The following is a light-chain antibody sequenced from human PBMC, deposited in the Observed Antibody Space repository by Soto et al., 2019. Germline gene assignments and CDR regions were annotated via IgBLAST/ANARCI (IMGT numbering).Light chain of an antibody. V-gene: IGKV1-39*01. CDR1: QSINTF. J-gene: IGKJ2*01. CDR3: QQSYSPPYT. Sequence: DIQMTQSPSSLSAYVGDRVTLTCRASQSINTFLNWYQQKPGKAPQLLIYAASSLRSGVPSRFSGSRSGSDFTLTISNLQPEDFVTFICQQSYSPPYTFGQGTKLEIK. CDR2: AAS.